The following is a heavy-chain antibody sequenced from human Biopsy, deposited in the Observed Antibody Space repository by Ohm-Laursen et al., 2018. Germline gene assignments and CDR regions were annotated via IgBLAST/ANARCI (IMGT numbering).Heavy chain of an antibody. CDR3: ARERDP. V-gene: IGHV1-2*02. Sequence: GSSVKVSCKPLGYTFSSYNVHWARQAPGQGLEWMGWIDPKSGGTNYAQKFQGRVTMTRDTSISTAYMELSRLTSDDTAVYYCARERDPWGQGTLVTVSS. CDR2: IDPKSGGT. J-gene: IGHJ5*02. CDR1: GYTFSSYN.